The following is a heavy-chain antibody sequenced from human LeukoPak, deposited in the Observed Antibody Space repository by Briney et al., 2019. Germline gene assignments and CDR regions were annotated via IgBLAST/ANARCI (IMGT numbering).Heavy chain of an antibody. V-gene: IGHV3-48*03. D-gene: IGHD3-22*01. CDR2: ISSSGSTI. J-gene: IGHJ3*02. CDR3: ARESGYDRPPDAFDI. Sequence: PGGSLRLSCAASGFTFSSYEMNWVRQAPGKGLEWVSYISSSGSTIYYADSVKGRFTISRDNAKNSLYLQMNSLRAEDTAVYYCARESGYDRPPDAFDIWGQGTMVTVSS. CDR1: GFTFSSYE.